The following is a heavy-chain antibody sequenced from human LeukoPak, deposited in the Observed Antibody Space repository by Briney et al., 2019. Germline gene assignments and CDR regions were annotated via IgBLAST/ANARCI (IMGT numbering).Heavy chain of an antibody. CDR1: GGSLSGYY. Sequence: PSETLSLTCAVYGGSLSGYYWNWIRQPPGKGLEWIGEINHSGSTNYNPSLKSRVTISVDTSKNQFSLRLSSVTAADTAKYYCARGPGYYYGSGEDYWGQGTLVTLSS. CDR3: ARGPGYYYGSGEDY. V-gene: IGHV4-34*01. CDR2: INHSGST. D-gene: IGHD3-10*01. J-gene: IGHJ4*02.